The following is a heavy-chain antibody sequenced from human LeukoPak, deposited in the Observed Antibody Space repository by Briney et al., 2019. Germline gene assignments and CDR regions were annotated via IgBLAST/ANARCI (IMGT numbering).Heavy chain of an antibody. J-gene: IGHJ4*02. V-gene: IGHV1-69*05. CDR2: IIPIFGTA. Sequence: SVKVSCKASGGTFSSYAISWVRQAPGQGLEWMGRIIPIFGTANYAQKFQGRVTITTDESTSTAYMELSSLRSEDTAVYYCAKNVEMASPDYWGQGTLVTVSS. D-gene: IGHD5-24*01. CDR3: AKNVEMASPDY. CDR1: GGTFSSYA.